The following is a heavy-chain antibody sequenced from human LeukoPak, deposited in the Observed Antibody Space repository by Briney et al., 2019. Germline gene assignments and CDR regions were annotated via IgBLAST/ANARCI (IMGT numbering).Heavy chain of an antibody. CDR1: GGSISSGGYS. CDR2: IYHSGST. V-gene: IGHV4-30-2*01. CDR3: ARDRAAAAGNRVGWFDP. J-gene: IGHJ5*02. D-gene: IGHD6-13*01. Sequence: SQTLSLTCAVSGGSISSGGYSWSWIRQPPGKGLEWIGYIYHSGSTYYNPSLKSRVTISVDRSKNQFSLKLSSVTAADTAVYYCARDRAAAAGNRVGWFDPWGQGTLVTVSS.